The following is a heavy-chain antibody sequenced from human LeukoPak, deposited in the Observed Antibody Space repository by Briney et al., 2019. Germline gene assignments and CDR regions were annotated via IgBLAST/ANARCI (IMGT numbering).Heavy chain of an antibody. CDR2: ISGRDGRT. CDR1: GLTFYTYA. CDR3: CTSPSFGSSWYQFNY. V-gene: IGHV3-23*01. D-gene: IGHD6-13*01. J-gene: IGHJ4*02. Sequence: GGSLRLSCSVSGLTFYTYAMSWVRHAPGKGLEWVSAISGRDGRTYYTDSVKGRFTISRDNSKNTLYLQMNSLRAEDTAVYYCCTSPSFGSSWYQFNYWGQGALVTASS.